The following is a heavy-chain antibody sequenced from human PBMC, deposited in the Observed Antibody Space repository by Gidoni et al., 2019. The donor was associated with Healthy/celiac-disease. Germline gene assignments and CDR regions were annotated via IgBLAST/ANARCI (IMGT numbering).Heavy chain of an antibody. V-gene: IGHV3-30*04. CDR2: ISYDGSNK. CDR1: GFPFSSSA. D-gene: IGHD6-19*01. J-gene: IGHJ6*02. CDR3: ARDQEARSSGWAGGDYYYYYGMDV. Sequence: QVQLVESGGGVVQPGRSLRLSCAASGFPFSSSAMHWVRRAPGKGLEWVAVISYDGSNKYYADSVKGRFTISRDNSKNTLYLQMNSLRAEDTAVYYCARDQEARSSGWAGGDYYYYYGMDVWGQGTTVTVSS.